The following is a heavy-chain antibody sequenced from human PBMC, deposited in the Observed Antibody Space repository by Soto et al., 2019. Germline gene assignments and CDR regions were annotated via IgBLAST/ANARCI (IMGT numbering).Heavy chain of an antibody. V-gene: IGHV3-15*07. D-gene: IGHD3-16*02. CDR3: TTVEPDHIMITFGGVIVTPFDY. Sequence: PGGSLRLSCAASGFTFSNAWMNWVRQAPGKGLEWVGRIKSKTDGGTTGYAAPVEGRFTISRDDSKNTLYLQMNSLKTEDTAVYYCTTVEPDHIMITFGGVIVTPFDYWGQGTLVTVSS. CDR1: GFTFSNAW. CDR2: IKSKTDGGTT. J-gene: IGHJ4*02.